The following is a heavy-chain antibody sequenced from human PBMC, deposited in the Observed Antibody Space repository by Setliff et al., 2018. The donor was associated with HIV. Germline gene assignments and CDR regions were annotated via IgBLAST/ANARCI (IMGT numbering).Heavy chain of an antibody. V-gene: IGHV1-18*01. J-gene: IGHJ3*02. CDR1: GYRFARYG. CDR3: ARVPYRSAWFSGGHDAFDI. Sequence: GASVKVSCKASGYRFARYGLSWVRQAPGQGLEWMGWISGFNGNTKYAQSFQDRVAMTTETATSTAYMGMRSLRSDDTAVYFCARVPYRSAWFSGGHDAFDIWGQGTMVTVSS. D-gene: IGHD6-19*01. CDR2: ISGFNGNT.